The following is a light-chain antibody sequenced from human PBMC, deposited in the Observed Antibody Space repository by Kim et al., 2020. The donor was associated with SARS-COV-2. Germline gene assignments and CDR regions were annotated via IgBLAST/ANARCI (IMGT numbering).Light chain of an antibody. CDR3: SSYISSSTLV. V-gene: IGLV2-14*03. Sequence: GQSITISCTGTSRDVGGYNYVSWYQQHPGKAPKLMIYDVSNRPSGVSNRFSGSKSGNTASLTISGLQAEDEADYYCSSYISSSTLVFGGGTQLTVL. CDR2: DVS. J-gene: IGLJ2*01. CDR1: SRDVGGYNY.